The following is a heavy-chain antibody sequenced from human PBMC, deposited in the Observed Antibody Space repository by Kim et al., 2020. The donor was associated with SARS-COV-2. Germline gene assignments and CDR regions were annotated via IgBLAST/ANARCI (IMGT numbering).Heavy chain of an antibody. CDR2: IYYSGST. Sequence: SETLSLTCTVSRGSISSGDYYWSWIRQPPGKGLEWIGYIYYSGSTYYNPSLKSRVTISVDTSKNQFSLKLSSVTAADTAVYYCARAPHYYDSSGYIDYWGQGTLVTVSS. D-gene: IGHD3-22*01. V-gene: IGHV4-30-4*01. CDR3: ARAPHYYDSSGYIDY. J-gene: IGHJ4*02. CDR1: RGSISSGDYY.